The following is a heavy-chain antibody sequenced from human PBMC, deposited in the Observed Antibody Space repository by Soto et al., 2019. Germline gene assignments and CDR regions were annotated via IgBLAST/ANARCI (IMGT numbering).Heavy chain of an antibody. CDR3: TRHASRDSSSRGWFDP. D-gene: IGHD6-13*01. J-gene: IGHJ5*02. CDR2: NSSNSAYR. Sequence: SFEPPVFTFRSFTMNWVRQAPGTGMEWGSTNSSNSAYRYYTDALRGRFTISRDNAKNSLHLQMNSLRAEDTAVYYCTRHASRDSSSRGWFDPWGPRTLV. V-gene: IGHV3-21*01. CDR1: VFTFRSFT.